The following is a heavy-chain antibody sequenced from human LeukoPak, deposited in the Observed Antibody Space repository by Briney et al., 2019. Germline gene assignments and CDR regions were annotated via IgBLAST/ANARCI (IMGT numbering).Heavy chain of an antibody. J-gene: IGHJ4*02. CDR1: GFTFSSYA. V-gene: IGHV3-23*01. CDR3: AKDRSGPTIDY. CDR2: ISGSGGST. D-gene: IGHD3-16*02. Sequence: GGSLRLSCAASGFTFSSYAMSWVRQAPGEGLEWVSAISGSGGSTYYADSVKGRFPISRDNSKNTLYLQMNSLGAEDTAVYYCAKDRSGPTIDYWGQGTLVTVSS.